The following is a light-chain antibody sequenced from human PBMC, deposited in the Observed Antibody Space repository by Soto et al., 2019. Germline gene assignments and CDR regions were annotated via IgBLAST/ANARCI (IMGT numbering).Light chain of an antibody. CDR2: GGS. CDR1: QSVSSSY. CDR3: QQYGSSIT. J-gene: IGKJ5*01. V-gene: IGKV3-20*01. Sequence: EIVLTQYPGAVSLSPGERATLSRRAGQSVSSSYLAWYQQKPGQAPRLLIYGGSSRATGIRDRFRGSRSGTDFTLTISGLEEEDCAVYYCQQYGSSITFGQGTRLEIK.